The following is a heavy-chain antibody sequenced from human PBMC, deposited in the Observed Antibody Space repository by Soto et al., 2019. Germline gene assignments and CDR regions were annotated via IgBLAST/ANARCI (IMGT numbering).Heavy chain of an antibody. J-gene: IGHJ1*01. CDR1: GGSISSGSYY. V-gene: IGHV4-61*01. CDR3: ARDGDGYDH. D-gene: IGHD5-12*01. Sequence: QVQLQESGPGLVKPSETLSLTCSVSGGSISSGSYYWTWIRQPPGKGLEWIGYIYSSGGTSYNPTLTRRVTISVDTSKNQCSLKLSSVTAADTAVYYCARDGDGYDHWGQGTLVTVSS. CDR2: IYSSGGT.